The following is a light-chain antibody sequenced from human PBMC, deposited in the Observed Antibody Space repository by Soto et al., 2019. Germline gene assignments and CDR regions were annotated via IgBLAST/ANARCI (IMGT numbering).Light chain of an antibody. J-gene: IGLJ2*01. CDR3: GTWDSSLSAVV. Sequence: QSVLTQPPSVSAAPGQKVTISCSGSSSNIGNNYVSWYQQLPGTAPQLLIYDNNERPSGIPDRFSGSKSGTSATLDITGLQTGDEADYYCGTWDSSLSAVVFGGGTKLTVL. CDR2: DNN. CDR1: SSNIGNNY. V-gene: IGLV1-51*01.